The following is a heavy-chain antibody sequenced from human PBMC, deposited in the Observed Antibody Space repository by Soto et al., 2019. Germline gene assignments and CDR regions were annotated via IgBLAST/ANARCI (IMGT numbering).Heavy chain of an antibody. CDR2: INEGGAYR. D-gene: IGHD5-12*01. V-gene: IGHV3-74*01. CDR3: AKNPVGGGYDPNWFDP. Sequence: PGGSLRLSCAASGFTFSNYWMHWVRQVPGKGLVWVARINEGGAYRSYADFAEGRFTISRDNSKNTLYLQMNSLTAEDTALYYCAKNPVGGGYDPNWFDPWGQGTQVTVSS. J-gene: IGHJ5*02. CDR1: GFTFSNYW.